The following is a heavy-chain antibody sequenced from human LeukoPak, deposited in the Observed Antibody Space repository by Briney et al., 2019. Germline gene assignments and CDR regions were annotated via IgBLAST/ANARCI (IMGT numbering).Heavy chain of an antibody. CDR3: ARAPNYSCSGSFFSDS. V-gene: IGHV1-18*01. J-gene: IGHJ4*02. CDR2: ISGYNGNT. CDR1: GYTFTNYG. D-gene: IGHD3-10*01. Sequence: GASVKVSCKASGYTFTNYGITWVRQAPGQGVEWMGWISGYNGNTRYAQKVQDRVTLTPDTSTTTAYMELRSLRSHDTAVYYCARAPNYSCSGSFFSDSWGQGTLVTVSS.